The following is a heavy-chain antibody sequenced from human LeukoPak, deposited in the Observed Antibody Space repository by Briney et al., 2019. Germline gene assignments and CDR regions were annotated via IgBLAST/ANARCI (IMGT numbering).Heavy chain of an antibody. V-gene: IGHV3-53*01. Sequence: GRSLRLSCAASGFTVNSNYMSWVRQAPGKGLEWDSVIYSDATTYYADSVKGRFTISRDNSKNTVYLQMNSLRADDTAVYFCARAREMGTTTGVAYWGQGTLVTVSS. CDR2: IYSDATT. CDR1: GFTVNSNY. D-gene: IGHD1-26*01. CDR3: ARAREMGTTTGVAY. J-gene: IGHJ4*02.